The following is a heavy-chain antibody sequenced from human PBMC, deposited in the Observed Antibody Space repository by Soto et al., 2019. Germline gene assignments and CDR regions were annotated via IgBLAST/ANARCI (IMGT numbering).Heavy chain of an antibody. J-gene: IGHJ4*02. CDR2: IYYSGST. V-gene: IGHV4-61*08. CDR1: GGSISSGGYY. Sequence: PSETLSLTCTVSGGSISSGGYYWNWIRQHPGKGLEWIGYIYYSGSTNYNPSLKSRVTISVDTSKNQFSLKLSSVTAADTAVYYCARDYGDYFDYWGQGTLVTVSS. CDR3: ARDYGDYFDY. D-gene: IGHD4-17*01.